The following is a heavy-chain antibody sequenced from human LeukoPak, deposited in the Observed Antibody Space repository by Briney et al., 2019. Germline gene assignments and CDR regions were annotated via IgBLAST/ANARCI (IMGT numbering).Heavy chain of an antibody. CDR1: GFNFNTDA. J-gene: IGHJ4*02. CDR3: AKSDFYDNTGPID. V-gene: IGHV3-23*01. Sequence: GGSLRLSCATSGFNFNTDAMTWGRQAPGKGLEWVSVIGSGGATNYPESVKGRFTVSRDNSKNTVFLKMDSLRAEDAAVYYCAKSDFYDNTGPIDWGQGTLVIVSS. D-gene: IGHD3-22*01. CDR2: IGSGGAT.